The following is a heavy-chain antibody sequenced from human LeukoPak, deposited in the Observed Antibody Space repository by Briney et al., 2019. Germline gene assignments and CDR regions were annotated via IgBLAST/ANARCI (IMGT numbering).Heavy chain of an antibody. Sequence: SETLSLTCAVSGGSISSGGYYWSWIRQHPGKGLEWIGYIYYSGSTYYNPSLKSRVTISVDTSKNQFSLKLSSVTAADTAVYYCARGGLYARGFDPWGQGTLVTVSS. J-gene: IGHJ5*02. CDR1: GGSISSGGYY. D-gene: IGHD2/OR15-2a*01. CDR3: ARGGLYARGFDP. V-gene: IGHV4-31*11. CDR2: IYYSGST.